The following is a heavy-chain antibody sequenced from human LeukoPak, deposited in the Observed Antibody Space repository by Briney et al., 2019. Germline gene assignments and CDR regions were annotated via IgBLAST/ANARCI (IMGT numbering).Heavy chain of an antibody. D-gene: IGHD6-19*01. J-gene: IGHJ4*02. V-gene: IGHV4-59*01. CDR1: GGSISSYY. Sequence: SETLSLTCTVSGGSISSYYWSWIRQPPGQGLEWIGYIYYSGSTNYNPSLKSRLTISLDTSKTQFSLKLSSVTAADTAVYYCARVGGGTAVAGTGFDYWGQGTLVTVSS. CDR2: IYYSGST. CDR3: ARVGGGTAVAGTGFDY.